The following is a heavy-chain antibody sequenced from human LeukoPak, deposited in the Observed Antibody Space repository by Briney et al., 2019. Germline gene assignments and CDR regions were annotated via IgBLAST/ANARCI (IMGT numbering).Heavy chain of an antibody. D-gene: IGHD4-17*01. CDR1: GFIFSNYW. Sequence: PGGSLRLSCATSGFIFSNYWMSWVRQAPGKGLEWVANIKRDGSEKYYVDSVKGRFTISRDNAKNSLYLQMNSLRAEDTAVYYCARRTVTRDWYFDLWGRGTLVTVSS. J-gene: IGHJ2*01. V-gene: IGHV3-7*03. CDR2: IKRDGSEK. CDR3: ARRTVTRDWYFDL.